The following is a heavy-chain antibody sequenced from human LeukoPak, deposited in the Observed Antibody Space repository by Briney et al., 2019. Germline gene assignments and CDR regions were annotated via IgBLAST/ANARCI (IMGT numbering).Heavy chain of an antibody. CDR2: INPDGSYT. J-gene: IGHJ4*02. V-gene: IGHV3-74*01. Sequence: GSLRLSCAASGFTFSTYWMHWVRQASGKGLAWVSRINPDGSYTSYADSVKGRFTISRDNAKNTLYLQMNSLRAEDTALYYCSMDYTGNRDYWGQGTLVTVSS. D-gene: IGHD4-23*01. CDR1: GFTFSTYW. CDR3: SMDYTGNRDY.